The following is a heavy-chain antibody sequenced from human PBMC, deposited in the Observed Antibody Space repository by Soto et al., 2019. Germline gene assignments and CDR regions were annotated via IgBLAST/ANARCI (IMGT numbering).Heavy chain of an antibody. CDR1: GFTFSSYS. D-gene: IGHD3-9*01. CDR3: ARPRLRRVRYFDWAALDV. Sequence: PGGSLRLSCAASGFTFSSYSMNWVRQAPGKGLEWVSYISSSSSTIYYADSVKGRFTISRDNAKNSLYLQMNSLRDEDTAVYYCARPRLRRVRYFDWAALDVWGQGTTVTVSS. V-gene: IGHV3-48*02. J-gene: IGHJ6*02. CDR2: ISSSSSTI.